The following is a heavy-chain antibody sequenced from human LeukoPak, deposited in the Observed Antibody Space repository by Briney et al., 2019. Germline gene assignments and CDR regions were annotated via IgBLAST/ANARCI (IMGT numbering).Heavy chain of an antibody. J-gene: IGHJ6*03. Sequence: PSETLSLTCTVSSGSISTSNYYWGWVRQPPGKALEWIGNIFYSGSTYYSPSLKSRVTISLDTSRNQFSLKLNSVTAADTAVYYCARDPYSGSYGNYYYYFMDVWGKGTTVTVSS. V-gene: IGHV4-39*07. D-gene: IGHD1-26*01. CDR2: IFYSGST. CDR3: ARDPYSGSYGNYYYYFMDV. CDR1: SGSISTSNYY.